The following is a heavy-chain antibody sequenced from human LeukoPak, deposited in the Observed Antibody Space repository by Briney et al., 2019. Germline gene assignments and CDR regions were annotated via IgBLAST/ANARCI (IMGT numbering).Heavy chain of an antibody. Sequence: HGESLKISCKGSGYSFTSYWIGWVRQMPGKGLEWMGIIYPGDSDTRYSPSFQGQVTISADKSISTAHLQWSSLKASDTAMYYCASPYYDSSGYRSPKDAFDIWGQGTMVTVSS. J-gene: IGHJ3*02. V-gene: IGHV5-51*01. CDR2: IYPGDSDT. CDR3: ASPYYDSSGYRSPKDAFDI. CDR1: GYSFTSYW. D-gene: IGHD3-22*01.